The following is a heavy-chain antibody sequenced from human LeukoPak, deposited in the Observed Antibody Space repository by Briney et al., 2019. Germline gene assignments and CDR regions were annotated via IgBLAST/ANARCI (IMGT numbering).Heavy chain of an antibody. Sequence: GGSLRLSCAASGFTFSRYGMHWVRQAPGKGLEWVAVTSPDGNSQYYADSVKGRFTISRVNSKNTVFLQMNSLSTEDTAVYSCFTGSAYYYDSWGQGTLVTVSS. CDR1: GFTFSRYG. CDR3: FTGSAYYYDS. CDR2: TSPDGNSQ. D-gene: IGHD3-22*01. V-gene: IGHV3-30*01. J-gene: IGHJ5*01.